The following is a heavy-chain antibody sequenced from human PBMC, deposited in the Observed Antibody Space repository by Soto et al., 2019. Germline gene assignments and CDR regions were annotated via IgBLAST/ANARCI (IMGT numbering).Heavy chain of an antibody. CDR2: IKQDGSEK. Sequence: GGSLRLSCAASGFTFSSYWMSWVCQAPGKGLEWVANIKQDGSEKYYVDSVKGRFTISRDNAKNSLYLQMNSLRAEDTAVYYCARDRITIFGVVIIPGMDVWGQGTTVTSP. CDR1: GFTFSSYW. D-gene: IGHD3-3*01. CDR3: ARDRITIFGVVIIPGMDV. V-gene: IGHV3-7*01. J-gene: IGHJ6*02.